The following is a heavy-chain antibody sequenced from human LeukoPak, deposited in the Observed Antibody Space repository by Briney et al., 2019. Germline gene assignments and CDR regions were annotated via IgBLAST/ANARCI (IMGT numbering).Heavy chain of an antibody. J-gene: IGHJ5*02. CDR1: GYTLTELS. D-gene: IGHD6-25*01. CDR2: FDPEDGET. V-gene: IGHV1-24*01. Sequence: GASVKVSCKVSGYTLTELSMHWVRQAPGKGLEWMGGFDPEDGETIYAQKFQGRVTITRDTSASTVYMELSSLTSEDTAVYYCVRGAPIRVAAAATFDPWGQGTLVTVSS. CDR3: VRGAPIRVAAAATFDP.